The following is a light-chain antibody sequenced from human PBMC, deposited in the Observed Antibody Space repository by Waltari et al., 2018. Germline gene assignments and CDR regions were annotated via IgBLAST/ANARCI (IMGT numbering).Light chain of an antibody. CDR1: QNVNSW. V-gene: IGKV1-5*03. Sequence: DIQMTQSPSTLSASVGDRVSITCRASQNVNSWLAWYHQRPGEAPKLLIYRVSSLASGVPSRFSGSGSGTEFSLTITRLQPDDLGTYYCQQYDNLRTFGQGTKLEI. CDR2: RVS. J-gene: IGKJ2*01. CDR3: QQYDNLRT.